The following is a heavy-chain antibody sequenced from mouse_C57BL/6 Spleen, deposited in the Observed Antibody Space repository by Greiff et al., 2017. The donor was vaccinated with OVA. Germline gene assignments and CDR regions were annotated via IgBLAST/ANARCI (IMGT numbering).Heavy chain of an antibody. CDR3: ARRGLRSPFFDY. J-gene: IGHJ2*01. CDR2: IDPSDSET. D-gene: IGHD1-1*01. CDR1: GYTFTSYW. V-gene: IGHV1-52*01. Sequence: QVQLQQPGAELVRPGSSVKLSCKASGYTFTSYWMHWVKQRPIQGLEWIGNIDPSDSETHYNQKFKDKATLTVDKSSSTAYMQLSSLTSEDSAVYYCARRGLRSPFFDYWGQGTTLTVSS.